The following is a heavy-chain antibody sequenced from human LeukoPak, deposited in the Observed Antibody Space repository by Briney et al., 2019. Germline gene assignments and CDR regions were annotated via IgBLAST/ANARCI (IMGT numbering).Heavy chain of an antibody. V-gene: IGHV3-15*01. D-gene: IGHD4-23*01. J-gene: IGHJ4*02. CDR3: TTGPGTSGY. CDR1: GLTFSNAW. Sequence: GGSLRLSCAVSGLTFSNAWMSWVRQAPGKGLASVGRIKSTTVGRTTEYAAPVKGRFTISRDDSKNTVYLQMNSLKTEDTAVYYCTTGPGTSGYWGQGTLVTVSS. CDR2: IKSTTVGRTT.